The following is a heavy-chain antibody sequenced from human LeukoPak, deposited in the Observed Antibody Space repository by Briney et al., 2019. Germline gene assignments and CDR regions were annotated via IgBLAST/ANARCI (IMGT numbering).Heavy chain of an antibody. CDR3: HLQNYYDSSGYGLFDI. J-gene: IGHJ3*02. D-gene: IGHD3-22*01. V-gene: IGHV3-23*01. Sequence: GGSLRLSCAASGFTFSSYGMSWVRQAPGKGLEWVSAISGSGGSTYYADSVKGRFTISRDNSKNTLYLQMNSLRAEDTAVYYCHLQNYYDSSGYGLFDIWGQGTMVTVSS. CDR1: GFTFSSYG. CDR2: ISGSGGST.